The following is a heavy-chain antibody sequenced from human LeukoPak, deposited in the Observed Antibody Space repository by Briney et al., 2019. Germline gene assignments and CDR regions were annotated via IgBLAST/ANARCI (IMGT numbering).Heavy chain of an antibody. J-gene: IGHJ4*02. D-gene: IGHD5-24*01. Sequence: SVKVSCKASGGTFSSYAISWVRQAPGQGLEWMGRIIPIFGIANYAQKFQGRVTITADKSTSTAYMELSSLRSGDTAVYYCARDGYNPTPLRDWDQGTLVTVSS. CDR1: GGTFSSYA. CDR3: ARDGYNPTPLRD. V-gene: IGHV1-69*04. CDR2: IIPIFGIA.